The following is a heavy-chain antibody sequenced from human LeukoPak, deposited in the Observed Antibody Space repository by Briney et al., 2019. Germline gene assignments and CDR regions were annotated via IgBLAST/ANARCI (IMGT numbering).Heavy chain of an antibody. CDR1: GFTFSNYD. D-gene: IGHD1-26*01. CDR3: AKDAGRWDFDF. Sequence: GGSLRLSCAASGFTFSNYDMHWVRQAPGKGLEWVSFIKYDKSQIYYADSVKGRFTISRDNSKSTLYLQMSSLRSEDTAVYYCAKDAGRWDFDFWGQGTLATVSS. V-gene: IGHV3-30*02. CDR2: IKYDKSQI. J-gene: IGHJ4*02.